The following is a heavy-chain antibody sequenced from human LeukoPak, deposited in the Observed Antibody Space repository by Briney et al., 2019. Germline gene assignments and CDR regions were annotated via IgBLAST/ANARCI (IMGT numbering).Heavy chain of an antibody. Sequence: GGSLRLSCAASGFTFSAYAMQWVRQAPGKGLDWVAVFSYDGRNKYYADSVKGRFTISRDNSKYPLYLQMNTLRAEDTAVYFCARSSVMNYYDRGYFDYWGQGTLVTVSS. CDR1: GFTFSAYA. CDR3: ARSSVMNYYDRGYFDY. V-gene: IGHV3-30*04. D-gene: IGHD3-22*01. J-gene: IGHJ4*02. CDR2: FSYDGRNK.